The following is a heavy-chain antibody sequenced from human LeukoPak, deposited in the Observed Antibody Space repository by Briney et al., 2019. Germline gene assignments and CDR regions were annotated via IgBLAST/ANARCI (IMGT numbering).Heavy chain of an antibody. CDR1: CASIGSGGYY. J-gene: IGHJ3*02. V-gene: IGHV4-31*03. Sequence: SETLSLTCTVSCASIGSGGYYWSWIRQHPGKGLEWIGYIYYSGSTYYNPSLKSRVTISVDTSKNQFSLKLSSVTAADTAVYYCARKVAHTYYYGSGRTSGAFDIWGQGTMVTVSS. CDR2: IYYSGST. D-gene: IGHD3-10*01. CDR3: ARKVAHTYYYGSGRTSGAFDI.